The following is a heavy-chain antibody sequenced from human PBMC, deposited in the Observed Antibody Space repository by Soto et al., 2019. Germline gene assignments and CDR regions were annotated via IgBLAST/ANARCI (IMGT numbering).Heavy chain of an antibody. CDR1: GFTFSNAW. J-gene: IGHJ6*02. CDR2: IKSKTDGGTT. CDR3: TTEDIVVVPAAGDYYGMDV. Sequence: GSLRLSCAASGFTFSNAWMSWVRQAPGKGLEWVGRIKSKTDGGTTDYAAPVKGRFTISRDDSKNTLYLQMNSLKTEDTAVYYCTTEDIVVVPAAGDYYGMDVWGQGTTVTVSS. D-gene: IGHD2-2*01. V-gene: IGHV3-15*01.